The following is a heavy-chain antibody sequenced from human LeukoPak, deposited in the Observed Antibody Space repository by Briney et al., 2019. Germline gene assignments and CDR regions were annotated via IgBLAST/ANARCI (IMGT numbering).Heavy chain of an antibody. Sequence: GASVKASCKASGGTFSSYAISWVRQAPGQGLEWMGGIIPIFGTANYAQKFQGRVTITADESTSTAYMELSSLRSEDTAAYYCARGYLGYCSSTSCGMDVWGQGTTVTVSS. CDR2: IIPIFGTA. J-gene: IGHJ6*02. CDR1: GGTFSSYA. V-gene: IGHV1-69*13. D-gene: IGHD2-2*03. CDR3: ARGYLGYCSSTSCGMDV.